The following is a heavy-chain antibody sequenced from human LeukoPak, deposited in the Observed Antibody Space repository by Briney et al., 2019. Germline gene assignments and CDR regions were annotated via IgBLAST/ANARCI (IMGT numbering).Heavy chain of an antibody. Sequence: ASVKVSCKASGGTFSSYSISWVRQAPGQGLEWMGRIIPIIGIANYAQKFQGRVTITADKSTSTAYMELNSLRSEDTAVYYCARDAGSGVVDYWGQGTLVTVSS. CDR2: IIPIIGIA. V-gene: IGHV1-69*04. D-gene: IGHD2-15*01. CDR1: GGTFSSYS. J-gene: IGHJ4*02. CDR3: ARDAGSGVVDY.